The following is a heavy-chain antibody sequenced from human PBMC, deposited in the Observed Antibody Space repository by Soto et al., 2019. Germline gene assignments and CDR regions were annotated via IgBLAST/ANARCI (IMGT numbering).Heavy chain of an antibody. D-gene: IGHD5-12*01. Sequence: ASVKVSCKASGYTFTSYGISWVRQAPGQGLERMGWISAYNGNTNYAQKLQGRVTMTTDTSTSTAYMELRSLRSDDTAMYYCASGLDIVATSGPYYYYGMDVWGQGTTVTVSS. V-gene: IGHV1-18*01. J-gene: IGHJ6*02. CDR3: ASGLDIVATSGPYYYYGMDV. CDR1: GYTFTSYG. CDR2: ISAYNGNT.